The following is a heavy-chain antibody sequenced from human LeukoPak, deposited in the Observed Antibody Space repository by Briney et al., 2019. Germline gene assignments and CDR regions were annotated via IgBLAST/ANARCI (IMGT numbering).Heavy chain of an antibody. V-gene: IGHV3-23*01. CDR3: AKDGYSYGSIGRWFDR. J-gene: IGHJ5*02. CDR1: GFTFSTYA. D-gene: IGHD5-18*01. CDR2: ISGSGGST. Sequence: GGSLRLSCAVSGFTFSTYAMSWVRQAPGKGLEWVSSISGSGGSTYYADSVKGRFTISRDNSKNTLYLQMNSLRAEDTAEYYCAKDGYSYGSIGRWFDRWGPGTLVTFFS.